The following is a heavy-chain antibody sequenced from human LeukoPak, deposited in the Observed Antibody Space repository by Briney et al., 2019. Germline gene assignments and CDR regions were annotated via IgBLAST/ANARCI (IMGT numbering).Heavy chain of an antibody. J-gene: IGHJ4*02. Sequence: SETLSLTCAVSGYSISSSYYWGWIRQPPGKGLEWIGTIYHSGSTHYNPSLKSRVTLSVDTSKNQFSLKLRSVTAADTAVYYCASLPSNTVTHDYWGQGTLVTISS. CDR3: ASLPSNTVTHDY. V-gene: IGHV4-38-2*01. CDR2: IYHSGST. D-gene: IGHD4-11*01. CDR1: GYSISSSYY.